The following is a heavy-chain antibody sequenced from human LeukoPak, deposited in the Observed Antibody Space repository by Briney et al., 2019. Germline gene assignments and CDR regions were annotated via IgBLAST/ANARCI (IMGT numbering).Heavy chain of an antibody. Sequence: GGSLRLSCAASGFTVSSNYMSWVRQAPGKGLEWVSVIYSGGTTFYADSVRGRFTISRESSKNTLSLQMNSLRAEDTAVYYCARVSTLGWSSSLTGFDCWGQGTLVTVSS. J-gene: IGHJ4*02. D-gene: IGHD6-13*01. CDR2: IYSGGTT. V-gene: IGHV3-66*01. CDR1: GFTVSSNY. CDR3: ARVSTLGWSSSLTGFDC.